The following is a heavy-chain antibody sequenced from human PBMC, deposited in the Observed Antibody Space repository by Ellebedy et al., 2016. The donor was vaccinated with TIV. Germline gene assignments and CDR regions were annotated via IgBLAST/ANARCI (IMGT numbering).Heavy chain of an antibody. CDR1: GGSISSYY. CDR2: IYYSGST. Sequence: SETLSLTCTVSGGSISSYYWSWIRQPPGKGLEWIGYIYYSGSTNYNPSLKSRVTISVDTSKNQFSLKLSSVTAADTAVYYCAREMDYYGSGSYRNDDAFDIWGQGTMVTVSS. D-gene: IGHD3-10*01. CDR3: AREMDYYGSGSYRNDDAFDI. V-gene: IGHV4-59*01. J-gene: IGHJ3*02.